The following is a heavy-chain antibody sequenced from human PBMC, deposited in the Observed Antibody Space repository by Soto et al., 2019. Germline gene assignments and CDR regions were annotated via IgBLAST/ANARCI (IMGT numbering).Heavy chain of an antibody. Sequence: QVQLVQSGAEVKKPGSSVTVSCKASGGTFSSYTISWVRQAPGQGLEWMGRIIPILGIANYAQKFQGRVTITADKSTSPAYMELSSLRSEDTAVYYCARDPGGGGKFLDYWGQGTLVTVSS. V-gene: IGHV1-69*08. J-gene: IGHJ4*02. CDR3: ARDPGGGGKFLDY. D-gene: IGHD1-26*01. CDR2: IIPILGIA. CDR1: GGTFSSYT.